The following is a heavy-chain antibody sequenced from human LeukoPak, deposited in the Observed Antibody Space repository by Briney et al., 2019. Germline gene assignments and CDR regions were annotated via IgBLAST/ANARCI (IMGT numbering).Heavy chain of an antibody. D-gene: IGHD3-3*01. Sequence: HPGGSLRLSCAASGFTFSSYAMSWVRQAPGKGLEWVSGISATGGSTYYADSVKGRFTISRDNSKNTLYLQMNSLRAEDTAVYYCAKEDRIWRYFQHWGQGTLVTVSS. CDR2: ISATGGST. CDR1: GFTFSSYA. J-gene: IGHJ1*01. CDR3: AKEDRIWRYFQH. V-gene: IGHV3-23*01.